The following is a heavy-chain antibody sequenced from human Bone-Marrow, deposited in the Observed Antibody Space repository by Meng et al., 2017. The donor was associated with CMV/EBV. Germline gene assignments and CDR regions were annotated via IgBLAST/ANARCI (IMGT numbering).Heavy chain of an antibody. J-gene: IGHJ6*02. CDR1: GFTFSSYG. D-gene: IGHD3-22*01. Sequence: GGSLRLSCAASGFTFSSYGMHWVRQAPGKGLEWVAVIWYDGSNKYYADSVKGRFTISRDNSKNTLYLQMNSLRAEDTAVYYCASSGRGSSGYYYYYGMDVWGQGTTVTVSS. V-gene: IGHV3-33*01. CDR3: ASSGRGSSGYYYYYGMDV. CDR2: IWYDGSNK.